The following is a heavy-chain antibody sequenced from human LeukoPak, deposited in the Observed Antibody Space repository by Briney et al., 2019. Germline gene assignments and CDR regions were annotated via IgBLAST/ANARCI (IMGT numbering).Heavy chain of an antibody. CDR2: ISGSGGST. J-gene: IGHJ4*02. V-gene: IGHV3-23*01. D-gene: IGHD6-19*01. CDR1: GFTISSYA. CDR3: AREYSSGWYGDIDY. Sequence: GGSLRLSCAASGFTISSYAMSWVRQAPGKGLEWVSAISGSGGSTYYADSVKGRFTISRDNSKNTLYLQMNSLRAEDTAVYYCAREYSSGWYGDIDYWGQGTLVTVSS.